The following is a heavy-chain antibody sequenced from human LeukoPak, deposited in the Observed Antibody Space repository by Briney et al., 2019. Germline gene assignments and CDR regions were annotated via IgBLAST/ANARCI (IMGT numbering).Heavy chain of an antibody. Sequence: SQTLSLTCTVSGGSISSGDYYWSWIRQPPGKGLEWIGYIYYSGSTYYNPSLKSRVTISVDTSKNQFSLKLSSVTAADTAVYYCARDTGGLDWRVFDYWGQGTLVTVSS. CDR2: IYYSGST. D-gene: IGHD2-8*02. V-gene: IGHV4-30-4*08. J-gene: IGHJ4*02. CDR1: GGSISSGDYY. CDR3: ARDTGGLDWRVFDY.